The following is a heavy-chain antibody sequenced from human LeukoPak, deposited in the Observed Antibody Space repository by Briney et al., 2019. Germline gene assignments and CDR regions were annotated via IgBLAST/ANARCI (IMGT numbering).Heavy chain of an antibody. Sequence: ASVKVSCKASGYTFTSYGISWVRQAPGQGLEWMGWFSAYNGNTNYAQKLQGRVTMTTDTSTSTAYMELRSLRSDDTAVYYCARALTYYYDSSGLYNWFDPWGQGTLVTVSS. J-gene: IGHJ5*02. CDR1: GYTFTSYG. V-gene: IGHV1-18*01. D-gene: IGHD3-22*01. CDR3: ARALTYYYDSSGLYNWFDP. CDR2: FSAYNGNT.